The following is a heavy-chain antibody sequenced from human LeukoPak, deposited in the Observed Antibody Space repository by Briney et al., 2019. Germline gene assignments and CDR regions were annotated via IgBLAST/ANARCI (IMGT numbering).Heavy chain of an antibody. CDR2: IAPSSGTT. V-gene: IGHV1-46*01. D-gene: IGHD3-10*01. CDR3: ARASGSSAVPFDY. J-gene: IGHJ4*02. CDR1: GYTFTSNY. Sequence: ASVKVSCKASGYTFTSNYMHWVRQAPGQGLEWMGVIAPSSGTTSYAQKFQGRVTMTRDTSTSTLYVELSSLTSEDTAVYYCARASGSSAVPFDYWGQGTLVTVSS.